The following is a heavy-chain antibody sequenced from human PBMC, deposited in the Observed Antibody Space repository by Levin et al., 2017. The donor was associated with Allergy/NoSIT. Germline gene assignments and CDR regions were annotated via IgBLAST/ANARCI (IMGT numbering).Heavy chain of an antibody. CDR3: ARGGYYFGSGTFRENDY. CDR1: GDTFNNYV. CDR2: IIPISRTG. J-gene: IGHJ4*02. Sequence: SVKVSCKASGDTFNNYVITWVRQAPGQGLEWMGGIIPISRTGKYAQKFQGRLTITADETTSTAYMDLSSLRSDDTAVYYCARGGYYFGSGTFRENDYWGQGTLVTVSS. V-gene: IGHV1-69*13. D-gene: IGHD3-10*01.